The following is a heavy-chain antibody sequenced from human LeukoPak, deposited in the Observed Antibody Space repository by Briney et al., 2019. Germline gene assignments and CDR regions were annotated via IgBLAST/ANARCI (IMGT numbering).Heavy chain of an antibody. V-gene: IGHV3-30*03. CDR2: ISYDGSNK. Sequence: GGSLRLSCAASGFTFSSYGMHRVRQAPGKGLEWVAVISYDGSNKYYADSVKGRFTISRDNSKNTLYLQMNSLRAEDTAVYYCARDAYWNYRDYWGQGTLVTVSS. CDR3: ARDAYWNYRDY. CDR1: GFTFSSYG. D-gene: IGHD1-7*01. J-gene: IGHJ4*02.